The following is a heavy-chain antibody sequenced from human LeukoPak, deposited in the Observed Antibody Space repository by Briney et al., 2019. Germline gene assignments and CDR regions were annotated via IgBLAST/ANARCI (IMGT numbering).Heavy chain of an antibody. CDR3: AREGGYSYGRPHDY. CDR2: IIPMSDTA. D-gene: IGHD5-18*01. Sequence: ASVKVSCKASGGTFNSYAISWVRQAPGQGLEWMGGIIPMSDTANYPQKFRGRLTITADIPTSTVYMELSSLRSEDAAVYYCAREGGYSYGRPHDYWGQGTLVTVSS. J-gene: IGHJ4*02. CDR1: GGTFNSYA. V-gene: IGHV1-69*06.